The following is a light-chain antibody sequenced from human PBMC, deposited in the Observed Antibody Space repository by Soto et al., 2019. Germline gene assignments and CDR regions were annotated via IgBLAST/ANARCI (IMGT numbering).Light chain of an antibody. CDR3: QQYGSSPVT. J-gene: IGKJ2*01. CDR2: GAS. CDR1: QSVSSSY. Sequence: EIVLTQSPGTLSLSPGERATLSCRASQSVSSSYLAWYQQKPGQAPRLLIYGASSRATGIPDRFSGSGSGTYFTLTISRLEAEDFAVYYCQQYGSSPVTFGQGTKLEI. V-gene: IGKV3-20*01.